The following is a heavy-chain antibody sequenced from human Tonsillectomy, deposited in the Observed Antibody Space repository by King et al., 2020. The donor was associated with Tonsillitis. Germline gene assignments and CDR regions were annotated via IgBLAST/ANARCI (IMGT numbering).Heavy chain of an antibody. V-gene: IGHV1-8*01. CDR2: MNPNSGNT. CDR3: ARGLYCSSTSCYLGRWFDP. Sequence: VQLVESGAEVKKPGASVKVSCKASGYTFTSYDINWVRQATGQGLEWMGWMNPNSGNTGYAQKFQGRVTMTRNTSISTAYMELSSLRSEDTAVYYCARGLYCSSTSCYLGRWFDPWGQGTLVTVSS. CDR1: GYTFTSYD. D-gene: IGHD2-2*01. J-gene: IGHJ5*02.